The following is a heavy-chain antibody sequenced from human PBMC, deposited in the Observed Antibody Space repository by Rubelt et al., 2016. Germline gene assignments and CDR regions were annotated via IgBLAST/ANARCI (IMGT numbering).Heavy chain of an antibody. CDR2: IYYSGNT. Sequence: QLHLQESGPGLVKPSETLSLTCTVSGGSISSGSHYWGWIRQPPGKGLEWIGSIYYSGNTYYNPSLKSRVTISGDTSKNQFSLKLSSVTAADTAVYYCARPSSSGSYGYWGQGTLVTVSS. V-gene: IGHV4-39*01. D-gene: IGHD1-26*01. CDR1: GGSISSGSHY. CDR3: ARPSSSGSYGY. J-gene: IGHJ4*02.